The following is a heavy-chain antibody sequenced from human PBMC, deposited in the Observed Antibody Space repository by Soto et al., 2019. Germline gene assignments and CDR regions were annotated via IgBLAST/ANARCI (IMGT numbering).Heavy chain of an antibody. D-gene: IGHD5-12*01. Sequence: EVQVAESGGGLIQPGGSLRLSCEVSGFSVTANYMSWVRQAPGKGLEWVSVIYSGGSTYYIDSVKGRFSISRDISKNTLYLQMNSLRAEDTAVYYCHGYGYWGQGPLVTVSS. V-gene: IGHV3-53*01. CDR2: IYSGGST. J-gene: IGHJ4*02. CDR1: GFSVTANY. CDR3: HGYGY.